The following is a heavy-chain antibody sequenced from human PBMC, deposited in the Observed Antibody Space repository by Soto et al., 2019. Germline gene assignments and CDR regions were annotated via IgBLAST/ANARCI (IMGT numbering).Heavy chain of an antibody. CDR2: IWYDGSNK. CDR3: ARSLHYDILTGYPPGEAFDY. J-gene: IGHJ4*02. V-gene: IGHV3-33*01. Sequence: GGSLRLSCAASGFTFSSYGMHWVRQAPGKGLEWVAVIWYDGSNKYYADSVKGRFTISRDNSKNTLYLQMNSLRAEDTAVYYCARSLHYDILTGYPPGEAFDYWGQGTLVTVSS. CDR1: GFTFSSYG. D-gene: IGHD3-9*01.